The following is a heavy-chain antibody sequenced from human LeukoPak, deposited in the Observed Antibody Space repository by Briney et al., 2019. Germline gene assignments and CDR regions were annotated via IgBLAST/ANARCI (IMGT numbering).Heavy chain of an antibody. D-gene: IGHD3-22*01. Sequence: PGGSLRLSCVASGYTFSSFSINWVRQAPGKGLEWVSSISVRSNYIYYADSVRGRFSIPRDDARNSLYLQMDSLRGDDTAVYYCARLRRNSDSSGYYYYYDYWGQGTLVTVSS. J-gene: IGHJ4*02. CDR2: ISVRSNYI. CDR1: GYTFSSFS. CDR3: ARLRRNSDSSGYYYYYDY. V-gene: IGHV3-21*01.